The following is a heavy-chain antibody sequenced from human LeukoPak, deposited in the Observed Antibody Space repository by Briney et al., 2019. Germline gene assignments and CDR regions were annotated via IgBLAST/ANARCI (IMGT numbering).Heavy chain of an antibody. CDR2: IKQDGSEE. D-gene: IGHD4-17*01. CDR3: ARQDDYGDYSFDP. J-gene: IGHJ5*02. CDR1: GFAFSSYW. Sequence: PGGSLRLSCAASGFAFSSYWMDWVRQAPGKGLEWVANIKQDGSEENYVDSVKGRFTISRDNSKNTLYLQMNSLRAEDTAVYYCARQDDYGDYSFDPWGQGTLVTVSS. V-gene: IGHV3-7*01.